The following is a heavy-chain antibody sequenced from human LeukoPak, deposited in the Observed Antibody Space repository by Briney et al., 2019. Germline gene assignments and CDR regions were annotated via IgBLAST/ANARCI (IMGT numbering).Heavy chain of an antibody. CDR1: GFSFSGSA. Sequence: PGRSLRLSCAASGFSFSGSAMHWVRQAPGKGLEWVAVIWYDGSQIIYADSVKGRFTISRDNSNNMVYLQMRGLRADDTAAYFCARDGGAWGDSSGYIESWGQGTLVTVSS. CDR2: IWYDGSQI. CDR3: ARDGGAWGDSSGYIES. J-gene: IGHJ4*02. V-gene: IGHV3-33*01. D-gene: IGHD3-22*01.